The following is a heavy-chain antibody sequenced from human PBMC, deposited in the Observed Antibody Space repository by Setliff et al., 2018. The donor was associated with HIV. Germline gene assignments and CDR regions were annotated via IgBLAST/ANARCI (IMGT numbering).Heavy chain of an antibody. CDR2: IYYSGST. CDR3: AKLVTKARGVSWRMDY. V-gene: IGHV4-39*01. D-gene: IGHD3-10*01. Sequence: SETLSLTCTVSGGSISSFTHHWGVIRQPPGKGLEWIGSIYYSGSTQYNPSLKSRVTMSVDTSKDQFFLRLNSVTAADTALYYCAKLVTKARGVSWRMDYWGQGMLVTVSS. CDR1: GGSISSFTHH. J-gene: IGHJ4*02.